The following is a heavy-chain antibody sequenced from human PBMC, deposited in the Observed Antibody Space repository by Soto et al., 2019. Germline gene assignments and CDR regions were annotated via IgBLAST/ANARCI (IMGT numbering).Heavy chain of an antibody. V-gene: IGHV1-69*01. CDR1: GGTFSTYS. D-gene: IGHD1-20*01. CDR3: ARGGRYPKSSSYYGMDV. CDR2: SLPIFGTA. J-gene: IGHJ6*02. Sequence: QVQLVQSGAEVKKPGSSVKVSCKASGGTFSTYSISWVRQAPGQGLEWMGGSLPIFGTAHYAQNFQGRVTITADESTSTAYLELSSLRSDDTAVYYCARGGRYPKSSSYYGMDVWGQGTTVTVSS.